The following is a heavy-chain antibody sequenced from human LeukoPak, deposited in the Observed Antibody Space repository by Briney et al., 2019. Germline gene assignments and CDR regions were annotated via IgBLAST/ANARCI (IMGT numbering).Heavy chain of an antibody. Sequence: SETLSLTCTVSGGSISSTGYYWGWIRQPPGKGLEWIGSMYYSGNTYYNPSLKSRVTISVDTSKNQFSLKLSSVTAADTAVYYCARVVASTSIDSWGQGTLVTVSS. J-gene: IGHJ4*02. CDR3: ARVVASTSIDS. V-gene: IGHV4-39*07. CDR2: MYYSGNT. D-gene: IGHD2-15*01. CDR1: GGSISSTGYY.